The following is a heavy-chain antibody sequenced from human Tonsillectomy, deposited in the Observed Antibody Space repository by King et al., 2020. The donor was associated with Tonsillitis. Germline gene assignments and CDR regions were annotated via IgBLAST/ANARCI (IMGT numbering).Heavy chain of an antibody. CDR3: AGQDSSSGWYRDPEYFQY. CDR1: GGSISSSSYY. D-gene: IGHD6-19*01. V-gene: IGHV4-39*01. J-gene: IGHJ1*01. CDR2: IYYSGST. Sequence: QLQESGPGLVKPSETLSLTCTVSGGSISSSSYYWGWIRQPPGKGLEWIGSIYYSGSTYYNPSLKSRVTISVDTSKNQFSLKLSSVTAADTDVYYCAGQDSSSGWYRDPEYFQYWGQGTLVTVSS.